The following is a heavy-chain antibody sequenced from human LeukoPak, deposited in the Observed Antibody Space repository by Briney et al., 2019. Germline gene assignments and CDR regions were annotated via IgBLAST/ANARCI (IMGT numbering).Heavy chain of an antibody. D-gene: IGHD1-26*01. CDR2: ISGSGGST. CDR3: AKDFTPEVGHGMDV. Sequence: GGSLRLSCAASGFTFSSYAMSWVRQAPGKGLEWVSAISGSGGSTYYADSVKGRFTISRDNSKNTLYLQMNSLRAEDTAVYYCAKDFTPEVGHGMDVWGQGTTVTVSS. CDR1: GFTFSSYA. V-gene: IGHV3-23*01. J-gene: IGHJ6*02.